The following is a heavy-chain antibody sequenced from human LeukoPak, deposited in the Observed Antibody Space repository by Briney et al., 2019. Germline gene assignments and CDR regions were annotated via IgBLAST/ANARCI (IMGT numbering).Heavy chain of an antibody. CDR3: ARGHVLIGFDY. CDR2: LYSGGNA. D-gene: IGHD2/OR15-2a*01. CDR1: GFTVSLYY. Sequence: GSLRLSCAASGFTVSLYYMSWIRQAPGKGLEWVSVLYSGGNAYYADSVKGRFTISRDNSKNTVYLQMNSLRAEDTAVYYCARGHVLIGFDYWGQGSLVTVSS. V-gene: IGHV3-53*01. J-gene: IGHJ4*02.